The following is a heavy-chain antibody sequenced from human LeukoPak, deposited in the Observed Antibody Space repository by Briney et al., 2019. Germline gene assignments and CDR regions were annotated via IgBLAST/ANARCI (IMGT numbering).Heavy chain of an antibody. J-gene: IGHJ4*02. CDR3: AKRPTTSYFDY. CDR2: ISGGGNSA. D-gene: IGHD4-17*01. V-gene: IGHV3-23*01. Sequence: GGSLRLSCEASGFTLSSYVMTWVRQAPGKGLEWVSAISGGGNSAYYADSVKGRFTISRDNSKNTLSLQMNSLRAEDTAVYYCAKRPTTSYFDYWGQGTLVTVSS. CDR1: GFTLSSYV.